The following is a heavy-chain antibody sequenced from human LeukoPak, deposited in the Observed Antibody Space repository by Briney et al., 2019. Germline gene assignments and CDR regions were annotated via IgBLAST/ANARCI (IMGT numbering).Heavy chain of an antibody. CDR2: ISAYNGNT. CDR3: ARDGRMVRGSLLSVDI. J-gene: IGHJ3*02. Sequence: ASVKVSCKASGYTLTSYGISWVRQAPGQELECMGWISAYNGNTHYAQKLQGRVTMTTDTSTSTAYMELRSVRSDDTAVDYCARDGRMVRGSLLSVDIWGQGIMVTVSS. D-gene: IGHD3-10*01. V-gene: IGHV1-18*01. CDR1: GYTLTSYG.